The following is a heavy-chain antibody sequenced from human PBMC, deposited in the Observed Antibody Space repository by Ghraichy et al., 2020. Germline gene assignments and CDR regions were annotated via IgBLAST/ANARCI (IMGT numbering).Heavy chain of an antibody. D-gene: IGHD3-3*01. CDR2: ISSSSSYI. Sequence: GGSLRLSCAASGFTFSSYSMNWVRQAPGKGLEWVSSISSSSSYIYYADSVKGRFTISRDNAKNSLYLQMNSLRAEDTAVYYCAREVPNYDFWSGYSNYYGMDVWGQGTTVTVSS. V-gene: IGHV3-21*01. CDR1: GFTFSSYS. CDR3: AREVPNYDFWSGYSNYYGMDV. J-gene: IGHJ6*02.